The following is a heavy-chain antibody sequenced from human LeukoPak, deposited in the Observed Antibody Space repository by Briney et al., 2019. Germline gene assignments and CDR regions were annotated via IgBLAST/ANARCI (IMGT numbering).Heavy chain of an antibody. CDR2: IKQDGSDK. CDR3: TREMRRDSDY. CDR1: GFTFSSFW. D-gene: IGHD5-24*01. J-gene: IGHJ4*02. V-gene: IGHV3-7*01. Sequence: GGSLRLSCAASGFTFSSFWMSWVRQAPGRGLEWVANIKQDGSDKYYVDSVKGRFTISRDNAKNSLYLQMNSLRAEDTAVYYCTREMRRDSDYWGQGTLVTVSS.